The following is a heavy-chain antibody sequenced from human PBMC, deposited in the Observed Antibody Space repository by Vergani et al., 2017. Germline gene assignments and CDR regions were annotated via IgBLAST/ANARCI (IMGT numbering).Heavy chain of an antibody. V-gene: IGHV3-48*01. CDR2: ISSSSSTI. J-gene: IGHJ6*02. D-gene: IGHD6-19*01. Sequence: EVQLVESGGGLVQPGGSLRLSCAASGFTFSSYSMNWVRQAPGKGLEWVSYISSSSSTIYYADSVKGRFTSSRDNAKNSLYLQMNSLRAEDTAVYYCARDLAVAGTGYYYYGMDVWGQGTTVTVSS. CDR3: ARDLAVAGTGYYYYGMDV. CDR1: GFTFSSYS.